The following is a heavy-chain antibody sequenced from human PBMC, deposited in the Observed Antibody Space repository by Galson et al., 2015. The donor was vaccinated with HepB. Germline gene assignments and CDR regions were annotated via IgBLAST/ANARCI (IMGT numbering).Heavy chain of an antibody. Sequence: SLRLSCAASGFGFFDYWMNWVRQAPGKGLQWVADIDQGGSEKYHVDSVQGRFTISRDNAKNSLYLQMNSLRAEDTAVYYCARAYASATNCYDSDSGYQGIAFDVWGRGTLVTVSS. CDR3: ARAYASATNCYDSDSGYQGIAFDV. J-gene: IGHJ3*01. D-gene: IGHD5-12*01. CDR1: GFGFFDYW. CDR2: IDQGGSEK. V-gene: IGHV3-7*01.